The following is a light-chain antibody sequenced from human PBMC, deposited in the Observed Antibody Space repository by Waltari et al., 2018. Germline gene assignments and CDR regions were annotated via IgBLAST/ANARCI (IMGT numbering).Light chain of an antibody. CDR2: EAS. Sequence: DIQMTQSPSSLSASVGDRVTITCRASQGISSYLNWYQQKPGKAPKLLIYEASSLQSGVPSRFSGSGSGTDFTLTISSLQPEDFATYYCQQSYSTPRHTFGQGTKLEIK. J-gene: IGKJ2*01. V-gene: IGKV1-39*01. CDR1: QGISSY. CDR3: QQSYSTPRHT.